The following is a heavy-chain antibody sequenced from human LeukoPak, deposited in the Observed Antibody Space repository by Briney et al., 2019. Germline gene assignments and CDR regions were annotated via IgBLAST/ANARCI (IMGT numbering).Heavy chain of an antibody. CDR1: GGSISSGDYY. D-gene: IGHD3-10*01. CDR2: IYYSGST. CDR3: ASSGSGGYYKSPAFKYYYYGMDV. Sequence: SETLSLTCTVSGGSISSGDYYWSWIRQPPGKGLEWIGYIYYSGSTYYNPSLKSRVTISVNTSKNQFSLKLSSVTAADTAVYYCASSGSGGYYKSPAFKYYYYGMDVWGQGTTVTVSS. V-gene: IGHV4-30-4*01. J-gene: IGHJ6*02.